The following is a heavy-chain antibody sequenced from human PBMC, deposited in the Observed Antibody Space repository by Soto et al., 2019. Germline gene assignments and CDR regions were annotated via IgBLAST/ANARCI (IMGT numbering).Heavy chain of an antibody. Sequence: QVQLQESGPGLVKPSETLSLTCTVSGGSISSYYWSWIRQPPGKGLEWIGYIYYSGSTNYNPSLKCGVNITVATSKHQFSLKLNSMTAADTAVYYCARHNYGSGSTYFDYWGQGTLVTVSS. CDR1: GGSISSYY. D-gene: IGHD3-10*01. CDR2: IYYSGST. V-gene: IGHV4-59*08. J-gene: IGHJ4*02. CDR3: ARHNYGSGSTYFDY.